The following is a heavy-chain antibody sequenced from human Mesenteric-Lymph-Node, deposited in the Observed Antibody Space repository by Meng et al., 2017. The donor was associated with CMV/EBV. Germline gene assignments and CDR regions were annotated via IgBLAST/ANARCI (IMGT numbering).Heavy chain of an antibody. V-gene: IGHV4-59*01. J-gene: IGHJ4*02. CDR3: ATEREVPGSTGYRYYFDY. CDR2: IYYSGAS. Sequence: SETLSLTCTVSGGSISSYYWSWIRQPPGKGLEWIGYIYYSGASNHNPSLKSRVTISVDTSKNQFSLKLTSVTAADTAVYYCATEREVPGSTGYRYYFDYWGQGALVTVSS. D-gene: IGHD3-9*01. CDR1: GGSISSYY.